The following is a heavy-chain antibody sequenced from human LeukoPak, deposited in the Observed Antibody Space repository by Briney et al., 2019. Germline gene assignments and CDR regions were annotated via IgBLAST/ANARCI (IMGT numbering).Heavy chain of an antibody. CDR1: GCSFTSYW. Sequence: GESLKISCKGSGCSFTSYWIGWVRQMPGKGLEWMGIIYPGDSDTRYSPSFQGQVTISADKSISTAYLQWSSLKASDTAMYYCARRIVVVVAATSIYFDYWGQGTLVTVSS. CDR3: ARRIVVVVAATSIYFDY. J-gene: IGHJ4*02. D-gene: IGHD2-15*01. CDR2: IYPGDSDT. V-gene: IGHV5-51*01.